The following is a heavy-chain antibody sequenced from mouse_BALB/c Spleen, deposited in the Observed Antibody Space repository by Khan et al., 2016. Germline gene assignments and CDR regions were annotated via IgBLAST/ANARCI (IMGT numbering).Heavy chain of an antibody. Sequence: EVQLVETGGGLVQPKGSLKLSCAASGFTFNTNAMNWVRQAPGKGLEWVARIRSKSNNYATYYADSVKDRFTISRDDSQSMLYLQMNHLKTEDTAMYYCVRDNWFAYWGQGTLVTVSA. V-gene: IGHV10S3*01. J-gene: IGHJ3*01. CDR1: GFTFNTNA. CDR2: IRSKSNNYAT. CDR3: VRDNWFAY.